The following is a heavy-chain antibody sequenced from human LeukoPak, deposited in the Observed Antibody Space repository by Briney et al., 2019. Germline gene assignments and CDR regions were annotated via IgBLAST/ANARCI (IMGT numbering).Heavy chain of an antibody. CDR2: IRSKAYGGTT. Sequence: GGSLRLSCTAPGFTCGDYAMSWVRQAPGKGLEWVGFIRSKAYGGTTEYAASVKGRFTISRDDSKSIAYLHMNSLKTEDTAVYYCPRHHADYGNYVSRSFDYWGQGTLVTVSS. V-gene: IGHV3-49*04. J-gene: IGHJ4*02. D-gene: IGHD4-11*01. CDR3: PRHHADYGNYVSRSFDY. CDR1: GFTCGDYA.